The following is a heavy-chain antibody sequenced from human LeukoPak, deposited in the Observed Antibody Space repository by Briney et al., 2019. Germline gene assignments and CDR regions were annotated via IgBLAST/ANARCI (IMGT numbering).Heavy chain of an antibody. V-gene: IGHV1-8*01. Sequence: PVASVKVSCKASGYTFTSYDINWVRQATGQGLEWMGWMNPNSGNTGYAQKFQGRVTMTRNTSISTAYMELSSLRSEDTAVYYCARGGAVAGYYYYMDVWGKGTTVTVSS. CDR3: ARGGAVAGYYYYMDV. CDR2: MNPNSGNT. CDR1: GYTFTSYD. J-gene: IGHJ6*03. D-gene: IGHD6-19*01.